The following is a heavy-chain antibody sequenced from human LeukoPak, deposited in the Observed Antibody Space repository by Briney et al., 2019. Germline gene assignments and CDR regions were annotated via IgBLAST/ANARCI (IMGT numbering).Heavy chain of an antibody. J-gene: IGHJ3*02. CDR1: GFTFSSYT. CDR3: TTGSRGMRLRLGGEGAFDI. D-gene: IGHD1-26*01. Sequence: GGSLRLSCAASGFTFSSYTMSWVRQASGKGLEWVSGISGSGESAYYADSVKGRFTISRDNSKNTMHLQMNSLKTEDTAVYYLTTGSRGMRLRLGGEGAFDIWGQGTMVPVSS. CDR2: ISGSGESA. V-gene: IGHV3-23*01.